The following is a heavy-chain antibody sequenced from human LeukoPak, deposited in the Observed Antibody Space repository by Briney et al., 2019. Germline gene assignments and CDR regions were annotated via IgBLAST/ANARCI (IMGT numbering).Heavy chain of an antibody. CDR3: ARDRESNWFPYLDS. J-gene: IGHJ4*02. Sequence: PRGSLRLSCAASGFTFDNYLMSWVRQIPGKGLEWVANIKEDGRAKYYVDSVRGRFIISRDNAKNALYLQMDSLRAEDTAVYYCARDRESNWFPYLDSWGRGTLVTVSS. CDR2: IKEDGRAK. V-gene: IGHV3-7*04. D-gene: IGHD6-13*01. CDR1: GFTFDNYL.